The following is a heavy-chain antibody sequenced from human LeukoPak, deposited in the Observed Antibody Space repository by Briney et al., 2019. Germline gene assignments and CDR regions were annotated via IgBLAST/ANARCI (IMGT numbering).Heavy chain of an antibody. CDR2: INPNSGGT. V-gene: IGHV1-2*04. J-gene: IGHJ4*02. CDR1: GYTFTGYY. Sequence: ASVKVSCKASGYTFTGYYMHWVRQAPGQGPEWMGWINPNSGGTNYAQKFQGWVTTTRDTSISTAYMELSRLRSDDTAVYYCARDGYYGSGSYDHWGQGTLVTVSS. D-gene: IGHD3-10*01. CDR3: ARDGYYGSGSYDH.